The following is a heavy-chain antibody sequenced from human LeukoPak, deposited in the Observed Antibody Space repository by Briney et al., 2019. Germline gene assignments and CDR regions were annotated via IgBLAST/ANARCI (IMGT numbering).Heavy chain of an antibody. CDR3: ARALSVSPAVFDS. V-gene: IGHV4-59*08. D-gene: IGHD2-2*01. J-gene: IGHJ4*02. CDR1: TGSISGYY. CDR2: RYYSGAS. Sequence: SETLSLTCAVSTGSISGYYWSWIRQPPGKGLEWIGFRYYSGASNYNPSLRGRVTISVDRSKSQVSLKMTSVTAADTAVYYCARALSVSPAVFDSWGQGTLVSVSS.